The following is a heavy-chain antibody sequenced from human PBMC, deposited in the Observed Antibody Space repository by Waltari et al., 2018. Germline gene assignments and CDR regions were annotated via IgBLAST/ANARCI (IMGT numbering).Heavy chain of an antibody. J-gene: IGHJ4*02. D-gene: IGHD6-19*01. Sequence: QVQLVQSGAEVKKPGASVKVSCTASGYTFTSSGISWVRQAPGQGLEWMGWISAYNGNTNYAQKLQGRVTMTTDTSTSTAYMELRSLRSDDTAVYYCARARRYYSSGWYAAGSDYWGQGTLVTVSS. CDR1: GYTFTSSG. CDR3: ARARRYYSSGWYAAGSDY. CDR2: ISAYNGNT. V-gene: IGHV1-18*01.